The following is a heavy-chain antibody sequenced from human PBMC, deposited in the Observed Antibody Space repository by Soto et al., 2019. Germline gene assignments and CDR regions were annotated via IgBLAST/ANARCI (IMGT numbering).Heavy chain of an antibody. CDR2: ISSGGKTT. V-gene: IGHV3-48*03. CDR1: GCTFSSFE. J-gene: IGHJ4*02. D-gene: IGHD3-22*01. Sequence: XGSLRLSCVASGCTFSSFEMNWVRQAPGKGLEWISYISSGGKTTYYADSVKGRFTISRDNAKNSLYLQMSSLRAEDAAVYYCARNYIIYYDGSRAHYYWGRGTLVTVSS. CDR3: ARNYIIYYDGSRAHYY.